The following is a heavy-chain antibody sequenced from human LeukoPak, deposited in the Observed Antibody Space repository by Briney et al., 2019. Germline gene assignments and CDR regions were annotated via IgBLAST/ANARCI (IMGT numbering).Heavy chain of an antibody. J-gene: IGHJ4*02. CDR3: ASGLGYCSSTNCFDY. D-gene: IGHD2-2*01. V-gene: IGHV4-34*01. CDR2: INHSGST. Sequence: PSETLSLTCAVYGGSFSGYYWSWIRQPPGKGLEWIGEINHSGSTNYNPSLKSRVTISVDTSKNQFSLKLSSVTAADTAVYYCASGLGYCSSTNCFDYWGQGTLVTVSS. CDR1: GGSFSGYY.